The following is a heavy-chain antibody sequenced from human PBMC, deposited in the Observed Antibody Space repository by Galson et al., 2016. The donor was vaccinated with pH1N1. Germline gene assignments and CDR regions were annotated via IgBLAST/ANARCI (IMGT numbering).Heavy chain of an antibody. V-gene: IGHV1-46*01. CDR1: GYTFTREY. D-gene: IGHD1-1*01. J-gene: IGHJ4*02. Sequence: SVKVSCKASGYTFTREYIHWVRQAPGQGLEWMGVIDPSNGGTTYSQKFQGLVTMTRDTSTNTFYMELSGLKAEDTAVYSCIRDLERLRDCWGQGTLVTVSS. CDR3: IRDLERLRDC. CDR2: IDPSNGGT.